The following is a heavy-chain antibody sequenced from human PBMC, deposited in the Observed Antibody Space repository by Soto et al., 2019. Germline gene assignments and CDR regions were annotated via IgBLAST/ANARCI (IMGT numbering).Heavy chain of an antibody. D-gene: IGHD3-22*01. CDR1: GYTFTSYA. Sequence: ASVKVSCKASGYTFTSYAIHWVRQAPGQRLEWMGWISAGNENTKYSQKFQGRVTITTDTSATTAYMELSSLRSEDTAVYYCARDGGYYDSSGYYYPYWGQGTLVTVSS. CDR2: ISAGNENT. J-gene: IGHJ4*02. V-gene: IGHV1-3*01. CDR3: ARDGGYYDSSGYYYPY.